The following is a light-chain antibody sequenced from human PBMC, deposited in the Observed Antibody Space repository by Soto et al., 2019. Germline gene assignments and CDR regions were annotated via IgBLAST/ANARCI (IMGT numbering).Light chain of an antibody. CDR2: EVN. J-gene: IGLJ2*01. CDR3: SSYAGDNNFVV. V-gene: IGLV2-8*01. Sequence: QSALTQPPSASGSPGQSVTISCTGTSSDVGGYDYVSWYQQHPGKAPKLIIYEVNKRPSGVPDRFSGSKSGSTASLTVSGLQADDEADFYCSSYAGDNNFVVFGGGTQLTVL. CDR1: SSDVGGYDY.